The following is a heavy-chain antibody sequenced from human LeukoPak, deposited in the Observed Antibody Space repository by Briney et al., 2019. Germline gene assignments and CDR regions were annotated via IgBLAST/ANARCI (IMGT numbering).Heavy chain of an antibody. Sequence: GGSLRLSCAASGFTFSSYSMNWVRQAPGKGLEWVSYISSSSTIYYADSVKGRFTISRDNAKNSLYLQMNSLRAEDTAVYYCARDPPSYYYDSSGYERPGDYWGQGTLVTVSS. CDR1: GFTFSSYS. CDR3: ARDPPSYYYDSSGYERPGDY. CDR2: ISSSSTI. D-gene: IGHD3-22*01. J-gene: IGHJ4*02. V-gene: IGHV3-48*01.